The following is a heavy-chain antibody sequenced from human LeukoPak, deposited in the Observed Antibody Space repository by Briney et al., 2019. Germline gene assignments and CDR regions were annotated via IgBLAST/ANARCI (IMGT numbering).Heavy chain of an antibody. CDR3: VIVTDWNDLDY. V-gene: IGHV3-23*01. J-gene: IGHJ4*02. CDR1: GFTFSSYA. D-gene: IGHD1-1*01. Sequence: GGSLRLSCAASGFTFSSYAMSWVRQAPGKGLEWVSAISGSGGSTYYADSVKGRFTISRDNSKNTLYLQMNSLRAEDTAVYYCVIVTDWNDLDYWGPGTLVTVSS. CDR2: ISGSGGST.